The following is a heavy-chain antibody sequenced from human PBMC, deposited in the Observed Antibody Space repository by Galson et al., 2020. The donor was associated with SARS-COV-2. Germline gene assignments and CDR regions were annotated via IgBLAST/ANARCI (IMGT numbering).Heavy chain of an antibody. Sequence: TLSLTCTVSGDSISSYYWTWIRQSPGKGLEWIGYIYYRGSAYYNPSLKSRVTISVDTSKNQFSLKLTSVTAADTAVYYCAVPYDSSGYSFGYWGQGTLVTVSS. J-gene: IGHJ4*02. CDR2: IYYRGSA. V-gene: IGHV4-59*03. CDR1: GDSISSYY. CDR3: AVPYDSSGYSFGY. D-gene: IGHD3-22*01.